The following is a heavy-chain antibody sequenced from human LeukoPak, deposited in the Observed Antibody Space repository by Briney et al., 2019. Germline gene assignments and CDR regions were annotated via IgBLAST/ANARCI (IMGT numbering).Heavy chain of an antibody. CDR2: INHSGGST. CDR3: ASDHSSSSEGFDY. Sequence: GASVKVSCRASGYTFTSYYMHWVRQAPGQGLEWMGIINHSGGSTSYAQKSQGRGTMTRDMSRSTVYMAVSSLRSEDTAVYDCASDHSSSSEGFDYWGQGTLVTVSS. J-gene: IGHJ4*02. D-gene: IGHD6-6*01. V-gene: IGHV1-46*01. CDR1: GYTFTSYY.